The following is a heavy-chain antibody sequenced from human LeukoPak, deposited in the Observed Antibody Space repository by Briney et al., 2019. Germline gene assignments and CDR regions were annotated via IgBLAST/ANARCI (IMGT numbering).Heavy chain of an antibody. V-gene: IGHV1-18*01. Sequence: ASVKVSCKASGYTFTSYGISWVRQAPGQGLEWMGWISAYNGNTNYAQKLQGRVTMTTDTSTSTAYMELRSLRSDDTAVYYCAITKRRREPPGTLDYWGQGTLVTVSS. CDR3: AITKRRREPPGTLDY. J-gene: IGHJ4*02. D-gene: IGHD1-1*01. CDR1: GYTFTSYG. CDR2: ISAYNGNT.